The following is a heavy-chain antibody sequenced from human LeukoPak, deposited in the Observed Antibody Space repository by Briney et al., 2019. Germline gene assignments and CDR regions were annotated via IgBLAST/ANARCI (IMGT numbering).Heavy chain of an antibody. Sequence: SETLSLTCAVYGGSFSGYYWSWIRQPPGKGLEWIGEINHRGSTNYNPSLKSRITISVDTSKNHFSLRLSSVTAADTAVYYCARSLRRLARLPTYWGQGTLVTVSS. V-gene: IGHV4-34*01. CDR1: GGSFSGYY. D-gene: IGHD6-25*01. CDR2: INHRGST. CDR3: ARSLRRLARLPTY. J-gene: IGHJ4*02.